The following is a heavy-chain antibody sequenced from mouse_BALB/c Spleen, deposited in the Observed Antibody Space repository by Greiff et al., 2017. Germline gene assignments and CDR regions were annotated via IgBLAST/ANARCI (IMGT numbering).Heavy chain of an antibody. V-gene: IGHV5-9-3*01. CDR2: ISSGGSYT. Sequence: EVQVVESGGGLVKPGGSLKLSCAASGFTFSSYAMSWVRQTPEKRLEWVATISSGGSYTYYPDSVKGRFTISRDNAKNTLYLQMSSLRSEDTAMYYCARVNYGNTGFYAMDYWGQGTSVTVSS. D-gene: IGHD2-1*01. J-gene: IGHJ4*01. CDR3: ARVNYGNTGFYAMDY. CDR1: GFTFSSYA.